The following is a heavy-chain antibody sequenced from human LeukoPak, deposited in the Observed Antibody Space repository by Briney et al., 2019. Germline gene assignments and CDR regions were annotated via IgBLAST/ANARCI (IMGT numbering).Heavy chain of an antibody. J-gene: IGHJ6*02. Sequence: GGSLRLSCAASGFTFSSYAMHWVRQAPGKGLEWVAVISYDGSNKYYADSVKGRFTISRDNSKNTLYLQMNSLRAEDTAVYYCARDSMVRGVYYYYGMDVWGQGTTVTVSS. CDR1: GFTFSSYA. CDR3: ARDSMVRGVYYYYGMDV. CDR2: ISYDGSNK. V-gene: IGHV3-30*04. D-gene: IGHD3-10*01.